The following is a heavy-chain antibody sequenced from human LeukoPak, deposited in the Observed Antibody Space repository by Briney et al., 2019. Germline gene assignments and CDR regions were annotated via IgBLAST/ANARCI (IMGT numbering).Heavy chain of an antibody. CDR1: GFTFSDYY. D-gene: IGHD3-9*01. Sequence: GGSLRLSCAASGFTFSDYYMSWIRQAPGKGLEWVSYISSSGSTIYYADSVKGRFTISRDNAKNSLYLQMNSLRAEDTAVYYCARDRYPVLDPYYDILTGDGAFDIWGQGTMVTVSS. V-gene: IGHV3-11*04. CDR2: ISSSGSTI. CDR3: ARDRYPVLDPYYDILTGDGAFDI. J-gene: IGHJ3*02.